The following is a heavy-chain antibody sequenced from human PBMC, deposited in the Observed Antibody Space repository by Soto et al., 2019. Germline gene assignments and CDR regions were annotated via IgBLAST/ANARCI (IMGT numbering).Heavy chain of an antibody. CDR2: IHYNGNT. CDR3: ARGYCSSTICYIWDNWFDP. D-gene: IGHD2-2*02. J-gene: IGHJ5*02. CDR1: GDSISSYS. Sequence: SETLSLTCTVSGDSISSYSWSWIRQPPGKGLEWIGNIHYNGNTKYSPSLKSRVTMSVDTSKNHFSLKLISVTTADTAVYFCARGYCSSTICYIWDNWFDPWGQGTLVT. V-gene: IGHV4-59*01.